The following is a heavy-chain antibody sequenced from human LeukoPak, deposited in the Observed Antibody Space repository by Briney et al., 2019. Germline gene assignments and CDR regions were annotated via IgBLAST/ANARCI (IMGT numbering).Heavy chain of an antibody. CDR2: IYYSGST. CDR1: GGSISSSSYY. J-gene: IGHJ3*02. D-gene: IGHD3-22*01. Sequence: ASETLSLTCTVSGGSISSSSYYWGWIRQPPGKGLEWIGSIYYSGSTYYNPSLKSRVTISVDTSKNQFSLKLSSVTAADTAVYYCARPDSSGCYYDAFDIWGQGTMVTVSS. V-gene: IGHV4-39*01. CDR3: ARPDSSGCYYDAFDI.